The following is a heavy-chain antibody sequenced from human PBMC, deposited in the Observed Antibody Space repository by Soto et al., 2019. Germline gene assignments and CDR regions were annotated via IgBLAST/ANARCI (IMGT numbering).Heavy chain of an antibody. J-gene: IGHJ5*02. CDR2: IYPGDSDT. V-gene: IGHV5-51*01. Sequence: LEWMGIIYPGDSDTRYSPSFQGQVTISADKSISTAYLQWSSLKASDTAMYYCARGSDFWSGYYPSNWFDPWGQGTLVTVSS. CDR3: ARGSDFWSGYYPSNWFDP. D-gene: IGHD3-3*01.